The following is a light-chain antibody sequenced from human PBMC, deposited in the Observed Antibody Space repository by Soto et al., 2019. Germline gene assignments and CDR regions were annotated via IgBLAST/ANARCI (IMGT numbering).Light chain of an antibody. Sequence: DIPMTQSPSTLSASIGDRVTITCRASQSISYWVAWYQQKAGEAPKFLIYQASRLEGGVPSRLSSSGHATALTLTISGRQPDDFAIYDCQQYYSYPLTCGGGTKVEI. CDR1: QSISYW. J-gene: IGKJ4*01. CDR2: QAS. V-gene: IGKV1-5*03. CDR3: QQYYSYPLT.